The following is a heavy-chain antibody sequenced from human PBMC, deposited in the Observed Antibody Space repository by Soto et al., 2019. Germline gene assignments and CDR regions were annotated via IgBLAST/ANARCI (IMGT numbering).Heavy chain of an antibody. D-gene: IGHD2-21*01. V-gene: IGHV3-48*01. Sequence: GGSLRLSCAASGFTFSSYSMNWVRQAPGKGLEWVSYISSSSSTIYYADSVKGRFTISRDNAKNSLYLQMNSLRAEDTAVYYCARDQSYCGGDCYHDAFDIWGQGTMVTVSS. CDR3: ARDQSYCGGDCYHDAFDI. J-gene: IGHJ3*02. CDR1: GFTFSSYS. CDR2: ISSSSSTI.